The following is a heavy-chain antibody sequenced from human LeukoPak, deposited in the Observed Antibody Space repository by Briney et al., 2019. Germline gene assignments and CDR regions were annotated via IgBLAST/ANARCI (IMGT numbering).Heavy chain of an antibody. V-gene: IGHV3-53*01. D-gene: IGHD6-13*01. Sequence: GGSLRLSCAVSELTVSSDYLTWVRQAPGKGLEWVSIISSGGTTYYADSVRGRFTISRDNSKNTLYLQMNSLRAEDTAVYYCARAPSQQLGPFDIWGQGTVVTVSS. CDR1: ELTVSSDY. CDR2: ISSGGTT. CDR3: ARAPSQQLGPFDI. J-gene: IGHJ3*02.